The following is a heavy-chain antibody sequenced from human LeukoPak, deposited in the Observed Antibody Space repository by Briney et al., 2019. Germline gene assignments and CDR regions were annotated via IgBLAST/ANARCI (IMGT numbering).Heavy chain of an antibody. D-gene: IGHD6-6*01. V-gene: IGHV3-30*18. Sequence: PGRSLRLSCAASGFTFSSYGMHWVRQAPGKGLEWVAVISYDGSNKYYADSVKGRFTISRDNSKNTLYLQMNSLRAEDTAVYYCAKDEYSSPGYWGQGTLVTVSS. J-gene: IGHJ4*02. CDR1: GFTFSSYG. CDR3: AKDEYSSPGY. CDR2: ISYDGSNK.